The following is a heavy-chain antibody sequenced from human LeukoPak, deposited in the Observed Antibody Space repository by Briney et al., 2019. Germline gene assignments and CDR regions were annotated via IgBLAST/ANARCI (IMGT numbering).Heavy chain of an antibody. D-gene: IGHD2-2*01. CDR2: IYYSGST. CDR3: ARGKYCGSTICYGPFDY. Sequence: TLSLTCAVSLGSISRGGYYWSWIRQHPGKGLEWIGYIYYSGSTYYNPSLKSRVTISVDTSKNQFSLRLSSVTAADTAVYYCARGKYCGSTICYGPFDYWGQGTLVTVSS. CDR1: LGSISRGGYY. J-gene: IGHJ4*02. V-gene: IGHV4-31*02.